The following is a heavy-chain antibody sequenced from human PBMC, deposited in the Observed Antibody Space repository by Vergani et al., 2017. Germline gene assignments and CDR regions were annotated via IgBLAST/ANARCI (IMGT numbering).Heavy chain of an antibody. CDR1: GGSISSGGYY. CDR2: IYYSGST. Sequence: QVQLQESGPGLVKPSQTLSLTCTVSGGSISSGGYYWSWIRQHPGKGLEWIGYIYYSGSTYYNPSLKRRVTISVDTSKNQFSLKLSSVTAADTAVYYCATVHVFWSGYYLGWFDPWGQGTLVTVSS. D-gene: IGHD3-3*01. J-gene: IGHJ5*02. V-gene: IGHV4-31*03. CDR3: ATVHVFWSGYYLGWFDP.